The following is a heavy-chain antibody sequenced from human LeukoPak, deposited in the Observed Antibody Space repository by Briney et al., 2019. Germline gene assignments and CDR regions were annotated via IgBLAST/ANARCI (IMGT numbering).Heavy chain of an antibody. CDR2: IYSGGNT. CDR3: ARLAFGSYYFDY. Sequence: GGSLRLSCAASGFTFSSYAVSRVRQAPGKGLEWVSVIYSGGNTYYTDSVKGRFTISRDNSKNTLYLQMNSLRAEDTAVYYCARLAFGSYYFDYWGQGTLVTVSS. V-gene: IGHV3-66*04. J-gene: IGHJ4*02. D-gene: IGHD3-10*01. CDR1: GFTFSSYA.